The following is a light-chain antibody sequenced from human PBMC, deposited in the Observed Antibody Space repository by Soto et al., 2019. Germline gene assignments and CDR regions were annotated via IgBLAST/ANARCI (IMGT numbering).Light chain of an antibody. CDR1: QSVSSNS. J-gene: IGKJ5*01. Sequence: EIVLTQSPGTLSLSPGERAILSCRASQSVSSNSLAWYQQKPGQAPRLLIYGASSRATGIPDRFSGSGSGTDFTLTVSRLESEDFAVYYCQQYGSFSRTFGQGTRLEIK. CDR3: QQYGSFSRT. CDR2: GAS. V-gene: IGKV3-20*01.